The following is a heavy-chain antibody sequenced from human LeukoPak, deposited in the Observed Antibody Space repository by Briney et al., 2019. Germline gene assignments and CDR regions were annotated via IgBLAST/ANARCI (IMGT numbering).Heavy chain of an antibody. D-gene: IGHD4-17*01. CDR3: ALIADYGDYVYAFDI. J-gene: IGHJ3*02. CDR2: INHSGST. CDR1: GGSFSGYY. Sequence: PSETLSLTCAVYGGSFSGYYWSWIRQPPGKGLEWIGEINHSGSTNYNPSLKSRVTTSVDTSKNQFSLKLSSVTAADTAVYYCALIADYGDYVYAFDIWGQGTMVTVSS. V-gene: IGHV4-34*01.